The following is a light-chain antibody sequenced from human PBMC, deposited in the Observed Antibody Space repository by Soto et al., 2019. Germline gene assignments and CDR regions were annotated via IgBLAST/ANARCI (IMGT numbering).Light chain of an antibody. CDR1: QSISDT. Sequence: EIVMTQSPATLSVSPGGRATLSCRASQSISDTLAWYQQKPGQAPRLLIYGASARATGFPARFSGSGSGTDFTLTISSLQSEDFAVYYCQQYNNWPWTFGQGTKADIK. J-gene: IGKJ1*01. CDR2: GAS. V-gene: IGKV3-15*01. CDR3: QQYNNWPWT.